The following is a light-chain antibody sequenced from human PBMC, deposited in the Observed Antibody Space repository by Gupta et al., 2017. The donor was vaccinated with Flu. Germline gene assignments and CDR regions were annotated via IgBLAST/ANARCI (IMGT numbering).Light chain of an antibody. J-gene: IGLJ1*01. CDR1: STNSECGR. Sequence: QSVLTQLPSPSETPGQRVTISCPGSSTNSECGRIHWYQAVPGPAPRLLIYNTNQRPAGVPDRFSGSKSGTSASLAISGLQSEDEADYYCATWDASLLGYVFGSGTKVTVL. V-gene: IGLV1-44*01. CDR3: ATWDASLLGYV. CDR2: NTN.